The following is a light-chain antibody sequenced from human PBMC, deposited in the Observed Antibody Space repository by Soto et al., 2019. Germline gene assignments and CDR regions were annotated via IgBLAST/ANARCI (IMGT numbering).Light chain of an antibody. CDR2: DVS. CDR1: SSDVGGYNY. Sequence: SVLXQPAYVSGSPGQSITISCTGTSSDVGGYNYVSWYQQHPGKAPKLMIYDVSNRPSGVSNRFSGSKSGNTASLTISGLQAEDEADYYCSSYTSSSTLVFGTGTKVTVL. CDR3: SSYTSSSTLV. V-gene: IGLV2-14*01. J-gene: IGLJ1*01.